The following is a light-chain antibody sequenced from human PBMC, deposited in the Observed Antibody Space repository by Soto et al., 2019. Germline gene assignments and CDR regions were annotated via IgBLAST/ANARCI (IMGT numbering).Light chain of an antibody. J-gene: IGKJ5*01. Sequence: EIVLTQSPGTLSLSPGERATLSCRASQSVVNNYLAWYQQKPGQAPRLLIYGTSNRATDIPDRFSGSGSGTDFTLTISRLEPEDFAVYLCQQYGTLITFGQGTRLEMK. CDR1: QSVVNNY. CDR2: GTS. CDR3: QQYGTLIT. V-gene: IGKV3-20*01.